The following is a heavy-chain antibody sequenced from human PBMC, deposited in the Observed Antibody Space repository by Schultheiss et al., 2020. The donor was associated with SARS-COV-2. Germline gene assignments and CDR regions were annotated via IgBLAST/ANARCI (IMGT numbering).Heavy chain of an antibody. CDR2: IIPIFGTA. CDR1: GGTFSSHA. Sequence: SVKVSCKASGGTFSSHAISWVRQAPGQGLEWMGGIIPIFGTANYAQKFQGRVTITADKSTSTAYMELSSLRSEDTAVYYCARAPYLSGLWFGDYWGQGTLVTVSS. CDR3: ARAPYLSGLWFGDY. V-gene: IGHV1-69*06. D-gene: IGHD3-10*01. J-gene: IGHJ4*02.